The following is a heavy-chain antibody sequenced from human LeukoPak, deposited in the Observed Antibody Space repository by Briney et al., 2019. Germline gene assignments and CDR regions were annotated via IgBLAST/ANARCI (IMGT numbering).Heavy chain of an antibody. CDR1: GGSISSYY. CDR3: ARDAAAATLTPGAFDI. CDR2: IYTSGST. D-gene: IGHD6-13*01. V-gene: IGHV4-4*07. Sequence: SETLSLTCTVSGGSISSYYWSWIRQPAGKGLEWIGRIYTSGSTNYNPSLKSRVTMSVDTSKNQFSLKLSSVTAADTAVYYCARDAAAATLTPGAFDIWGQGTMVTVSS. J-gene: IGHJ3*02.